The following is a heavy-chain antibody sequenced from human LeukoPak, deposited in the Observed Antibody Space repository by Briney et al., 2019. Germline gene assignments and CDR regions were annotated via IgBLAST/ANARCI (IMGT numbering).Heavy chain of an antibody. V-gene: IGHV1-2*02. CDR1: GYTLTELS. D-gene: IGHD6-19*01. J-gene: IGHJ4*02. CDR2: INPNSGGT. Sequence: GASVKVSCKVSGYTLTELSMHWVRQAPGQGLEWMGWINPNSGGTNYAQKFQGRVTMTRDTSISTAYMELSRLRSDDTAVYYCARVSFGGAVAGTTLDYWGQGTLVTVSS. CDR3: ARVSFGGAVAGTTLDY.